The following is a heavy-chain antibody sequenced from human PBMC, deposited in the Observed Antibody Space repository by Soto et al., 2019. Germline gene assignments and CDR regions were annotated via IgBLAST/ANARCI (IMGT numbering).Heavy chain of an antibody. CDR3: ARRYKSAGWLEP. V-gene: IGHV1-3*01. Sequence: QVQLVQSGAEVKKPGTSVKVSCKASGYSFATYAIHWVRQAPGQGLEWMGWINPATGNTEYSDKFQDRVTFTRDTSATTAYMELRGLRSEDTAVYYCARRYKSAGWLEPWGQGTLDTVSS. CDR1: GYSFATYA. CDR2: INPATGNT. J-gene: IGHJ5*02. D-gene: IGHD1-1*01.